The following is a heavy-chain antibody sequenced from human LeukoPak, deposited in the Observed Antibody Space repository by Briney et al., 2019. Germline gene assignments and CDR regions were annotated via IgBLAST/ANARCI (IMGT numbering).Heavy chain of an antibody. CDR2: INWNGGST. D-gene: IGHD5-12*01. CDR1: GFTFDDYG. V-gene: IGHV3-20*04. J-gene: IGHJ4*02. Sequence: GGSLRLSCAASGFTFDDYGMSWVRQAPGKGLEWVSVINWNGGSTGYADSVKGRFTISRDNAKNSLYLQMNSLRAEDTALYYCARGGGQSGGSVTYFDYWGQGTLVTVSS. CDR3: ARGGGQSGGSVTYFDY.